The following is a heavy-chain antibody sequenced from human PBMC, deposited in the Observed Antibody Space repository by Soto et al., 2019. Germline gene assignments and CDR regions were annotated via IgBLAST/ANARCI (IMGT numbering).Heavy chain of an antibody. CDR2: INPKSGGT. V-gene: IGHV1-2*02. CDR1: GYTFTGYY. Sequence: QVHLVQSGAEVKKPGASVKVSCKASGYTFTGYYMHWVRQVPGQGLEWMGWINPKSGGTKYAQKFQGRVTMTRDTSISTAFMELSRLRSNDTAVYYCARDIRREDSGGYYSQCLDWGQGTLVTVSS. D-gene: IGHD3-22*01. CDR3: ARDIRREDSGGYYSQCLD. J-gene: IGHJ4*02.